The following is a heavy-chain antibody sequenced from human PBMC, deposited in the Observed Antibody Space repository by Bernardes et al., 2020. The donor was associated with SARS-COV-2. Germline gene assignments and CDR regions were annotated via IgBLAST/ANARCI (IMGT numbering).Heavy chain of an antibody. CDR1: GGSISSYY. D-gene: IGHD3-3*01. V-gene: IGHV4-59*01. J-gene: IGHJ2*01. CDR3: ARVSKPTQAIFGVVINYWYFDL. CDR2: IYYSGST. Sequence: SETLSLTCTVSGGSISSYYWSWIRQPPGKGLEWIGYIYYSGSTNYNPSLKSRVTISVDTSKNQFSLKLSSVTAADTAVYYCARVSKPTQAIFGVVINYWYFDLWGRGTLVTVSS.